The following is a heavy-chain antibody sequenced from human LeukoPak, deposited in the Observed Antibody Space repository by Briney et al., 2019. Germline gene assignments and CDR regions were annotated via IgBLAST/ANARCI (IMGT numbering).Heavy chain of an antibody. Sequence: ASVKVSCKASGGTFSSYAISWVRQAPGQGLEWMGGIIPILGTANYAQKFQGRVTITTDESTSTAYMELSSLRSEDTAVYYCAHSDDYSNTIDYWGQGTLVTVSS. J-gene: IGHJ4*02. V-gene: IGHV1-69*05. CDR3: AHSDDYSNTIDY. CDR1: GGTFSSYA. D-gene: IGHD4-11*01. CDR2: IIPILGTA.